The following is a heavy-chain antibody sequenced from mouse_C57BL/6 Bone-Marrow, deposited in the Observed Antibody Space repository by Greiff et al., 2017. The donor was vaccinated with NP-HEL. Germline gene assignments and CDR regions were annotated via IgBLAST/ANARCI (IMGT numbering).Heavy chain of an antibody. Sequence: VQLQQSGPELVKPGASVKISCKASGYTFTDYYVNWVKQSHGKSLAWIGDINPNNGGTSYNQKFKGKATLTVDKSSSTAYMELRSLTSEDSAVYYCARATYYDYDGAMDYWGQGTSVTVSS. D-gene: IGHD2-4*01. J-gene: IGHJ4*01. CDR1: GYTFTDYY. V-gene: IGHV1-26*01. CDR3: ARATYYDYDGAMDY. CDR2: INPNNGGT.